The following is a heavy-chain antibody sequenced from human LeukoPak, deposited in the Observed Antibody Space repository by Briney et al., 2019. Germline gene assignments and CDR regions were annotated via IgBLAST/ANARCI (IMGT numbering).Heavy chain of an antibody. CDR1: GGSFSGYY. Sequence: SSETLSLTCAVYGGSFSGYYWSWIRQPPGKGLEWIGEINHSGSTNYNPSLKSRVTISVDTSKNQFSLKLSSVTAADTAVYYCARQVGFWSGYFRENYYYYYMDVWGKGTTVTVSS. CDR3: ARQVGFWSGYFRENYYYYYMDV. D-gene: IGHD3-3*01. V-gene: IGHV4-34*01. CDR2: INHSGST. J-gene: IGHJ6*03.